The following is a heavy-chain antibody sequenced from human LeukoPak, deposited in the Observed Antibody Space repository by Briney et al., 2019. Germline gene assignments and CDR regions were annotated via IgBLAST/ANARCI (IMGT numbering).Heavy chain of an antibody. CDR1: GGSFSGYY. CDR3: ARGRGYCSSTSCYGYYLDY. J-gene: IGHJ4*02. Sequence: ASETLSLTCAVYGGSFSGYYWSWIRQPPGKGLECIGEINHSGSTNYNPSLKSRVTISVDTSKNQFSLKLSSVTAADTAVYYCARGRGYCSSTSCYGYYLDYWGQGTLVTVSS. CDR2: INHSGST. V-gene: IGHV4-34*01. D-gene: IGHD2-2*01.